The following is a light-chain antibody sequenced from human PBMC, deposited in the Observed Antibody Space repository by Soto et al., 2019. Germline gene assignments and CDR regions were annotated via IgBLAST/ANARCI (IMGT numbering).Light chain of an antibody. J-gene: IGKJ2*02. Sequence: EIVLTQSPATLSLSPGERATLSCRASQSVPSYLAWYQQRPGQAPRLLIYDISNRATGIPARFSGSGSGTHFTLTISSLEPEDSAICYCHQRNSWPRSTFGQGTKLQIK. CDR1: QSVPSY. CDR3: HQRNSWPRST. V-gene: IGKV3-11*01. CDR2: DIS.